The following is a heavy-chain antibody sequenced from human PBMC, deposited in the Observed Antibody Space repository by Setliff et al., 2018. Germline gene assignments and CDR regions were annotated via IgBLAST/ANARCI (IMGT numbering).Heavy chain of an antibody. J-gene: IGHJ3*02. CDR2: IYNSGST. Sequence: TSETLSLTCTFSGGSISTYYWSWIRQPPGKGLEWIGYIYNSGSTNYNPSLKSRVTISVDNSKKSVYLQINDLRAEDTALYFCAKGGDWDDQHYAFDIWGQGTMVTVSS. V-gene: IGHV4-4*09. CDR1: GGSISTYY. D-gene: IGHD1-1*01. CDR3: AKGGDWDDQHYAFDI.